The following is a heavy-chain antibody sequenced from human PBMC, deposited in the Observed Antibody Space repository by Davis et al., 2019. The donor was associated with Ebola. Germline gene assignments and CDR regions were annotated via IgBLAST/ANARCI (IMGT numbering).Heavy chain of an antibody. J-gene: IGHJ3*02. Sequence: GESLKISCKGSGYSFSNYWVGWVRQMPGKGLEWMGIIYPGDSDTRYSPSFQGQVTISADKSISTAYLQWSSLKASDTAMYYCARLPLRGWSAFDIWGQGTMVTVSS. CDR1: GYSFSNYW. CDR2: IYPGDSDT. D-gene: IGHD2-15*01. V-gene: IGHV5-51*01. CDR3: ARLPLRGWSAFDI.